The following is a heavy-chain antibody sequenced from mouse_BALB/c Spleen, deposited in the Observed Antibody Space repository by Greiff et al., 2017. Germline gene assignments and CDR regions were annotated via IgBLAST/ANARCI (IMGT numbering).Heavy chain of an antibody. V-gene: IGHV5-4*02. CDR3: ARERDYYGSPYAMDY. CDR1: GFTFSDYY. J-gene: IGHJ4*01. CDR2: ISDGGSYT. Sequence: EVQRVESGGGLVKPGGSLKLSCAASGFTFSDYYMYWVRQTPEKRLEWVATISDGGSYTYYPDSVKGRFTISRDNAKNNLYLQMSSLKSEDTAMYYCARERDYYGSPYAMDYWGQGTSVTVSS. D-gene: IGHD1-1*01.